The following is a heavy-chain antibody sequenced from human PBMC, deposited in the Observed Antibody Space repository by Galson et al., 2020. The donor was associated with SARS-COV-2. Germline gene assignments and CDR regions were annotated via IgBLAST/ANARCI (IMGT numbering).Heavy chain of an antibody. CDR2: IYYSESN. CDR3: ARQILTGYYSFYYFDY. Sequence: SETLSLTCTVSGDSISSSSYYWGWIRQPPGEGLEWIGSIYYSESNYYNPSLTSRVTMSVDTSKNQFSLKLSSVTAADTAVYYCARQILTGYYSFYYFDYWGQGTLVTVSS. V-gene: IGHV4-39*01. D-gene: IGHD3-9*01. J-gene: IGHJ4*02. CDR1: GDSISSSSYY.